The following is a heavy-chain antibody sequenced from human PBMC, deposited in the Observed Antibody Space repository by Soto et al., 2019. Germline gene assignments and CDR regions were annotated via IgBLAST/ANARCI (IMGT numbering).Heavy chain of an antibody. Sequence: EVQLVESGGGLVQPGGSLRLSCAASGFTFSSYWMHWVRQAPGKGLVWVSRIYNDGSSTTYADSVKGRFTISRDNAKNTLYLKMKVLRAEDRAVYYCERVVGGARCYFDLWGRGPLVT. D-gene: IGHD3-10*01. CDR1: GFTFSSYW. CDR3: ERVVGGARCYFDL. V-gene: IGHV3-74*01. J-gene: IGHJ2*01. CDR2: IYNDGSST.